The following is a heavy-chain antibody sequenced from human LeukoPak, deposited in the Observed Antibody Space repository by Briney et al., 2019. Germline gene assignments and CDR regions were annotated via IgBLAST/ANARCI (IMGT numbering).Heavy chain of an antibody. D-gene: IGHD3-22*01. V-gene: IGHV1-18*04. CDR1: GYTFTGYY. CDR3: ARVYSSGYYYDYYYMDV. J-gene: IGHJ6*03. CDR2: ISAYNGNT. Sequence: GASVKVSCKASGYTFTGYYIHWVRQAPGQGLEWMGWISAYNGNTNYAQKLQGRVTMTTDTSTSTAYMELRSLRSDDTAVYYCARVYSSGYYYDYYYMDVWGKGTTVTVSS.